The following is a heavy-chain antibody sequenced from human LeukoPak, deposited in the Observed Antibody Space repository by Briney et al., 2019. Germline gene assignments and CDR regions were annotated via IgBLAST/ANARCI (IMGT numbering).Heavy chain of an antibody. CDR3: ARDNSGYYYYGMDV. CDR1: GFTVSSNY. D-gene: IGHD6-19*01. V-gene: IGHV3-53*04. CDR2: IYSGGST. Sequence: GGSLRLSCAASGFTVSSNYMSWVRQAPGKGLEWVSVIYSGGSTYYADSVKGRFTISRHNSKNTLYLQMNSLRAEDTAVYYCARDNSGYYYYGMDVWGQGTTVTVSS. J-gene: IGHJ6*02.